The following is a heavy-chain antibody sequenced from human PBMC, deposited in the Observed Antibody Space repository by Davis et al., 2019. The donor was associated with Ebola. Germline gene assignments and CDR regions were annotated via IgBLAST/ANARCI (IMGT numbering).Heavy chain of an antibody. J-gene: IGHJ4*02. CDR2: ISGSGGST. Sequence: GGSLRLSCAASGFTFSSYAMSWVRQAPGKGLEWVSAISGSGGSTYYADSVKGRFPISRDNSKNTLYLQMNSLRAEDTAVYYCAKDGTYYDYIWGSYRYGYWGQGTLVTVSS. D-gene: IGHD3-16*02. CDR3: AKDGTYYDYIWGSYRYGY. V-gene: IGHV3-23*01. CDR1: GFTFSSYA.